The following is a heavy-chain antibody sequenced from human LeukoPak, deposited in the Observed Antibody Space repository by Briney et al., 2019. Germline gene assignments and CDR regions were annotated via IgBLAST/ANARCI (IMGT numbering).Heavy chain of an antibody. Sequence: GGSLRLSCAASGFTFSNYVMSWVRQAPGKGLEWVSGISGSGGSTYYADSVKGRLTISRDNSKNTLYLQMKSRRAEDTAVYYCAKGMRQFDYWGQGTLVTVSS. CDR3: AKGMRQFDY. J-gene: IGHJ4*02. V-gene: IGHV3-23*01. CDR1: GFTFSNYV. CDR2: ISGSGGST.